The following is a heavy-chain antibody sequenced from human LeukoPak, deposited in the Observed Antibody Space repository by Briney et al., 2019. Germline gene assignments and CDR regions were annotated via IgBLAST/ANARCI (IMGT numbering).Heavy chain of an antibody. V-gene: IGHV3-23*01. J-gene: IGHJ4*02. CDR3: AKDLRTYGSGIYRLPTVIFNY. D-gene: IGHD3-10*01. CDR2: IIATGDST. Sequence: GGSLRLSRAASGSSFSTYAMSWVRQAPGKGLEWVSSIIATGDSTYYADSVKGRFTISRDNSKNTLYLQMNSLRAEDTAIYYCAKDLRTYGSGIYRLPTVIFNYWGQGTLVTVSS. CDR1: GSSFSTYA.